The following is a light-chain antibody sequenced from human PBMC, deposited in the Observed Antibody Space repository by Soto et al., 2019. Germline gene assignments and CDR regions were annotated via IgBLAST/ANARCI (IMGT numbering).Light chain of an antibody. V-gene: IGKV3-11*01. CDR2: DAS. J-gene: IGKJ1*01. CDR3: QQRSNWPLR. Sequence: EIVLTQSPATLSLSPGERATLSCRASQSVSSYFAWYQQKPGQAPRLLIYDASNRATGIPARFSGSGSGTDFTLTISSLEPEDFAVYYCQQRSNWPLRFGQGTKV. CDR1: QSVSSY.